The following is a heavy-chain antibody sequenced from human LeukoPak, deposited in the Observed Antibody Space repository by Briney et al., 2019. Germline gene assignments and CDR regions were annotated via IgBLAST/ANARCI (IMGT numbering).Heavy chain of an antibody. CDR2: ISGSGGST. CDR1: GFTFSSYA. D-gene: IGHD2-2*01. CDR3: ANDREYQHTQKYNWFDP. V-gene: IGHV3-23*01. Sequence: GGSLRLSCAASGFTFSSYAMSWVRQAPGKGLEWVSAISGSGGSTYYADSVKGRFTISRDNSKNTLYLQMNSLRAEDTAVYYCANDREYQHTQKYNWFDPWGQGTLVTVSS. J-gene: IGHJ5*02.